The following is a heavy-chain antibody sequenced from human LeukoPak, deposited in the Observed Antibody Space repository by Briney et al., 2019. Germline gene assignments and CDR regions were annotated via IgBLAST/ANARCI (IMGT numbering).Heavy chain of an antibody. CDR2: FDPEDGET. CDR3: ATSDCSSTSCYGVSYYYYGLDV. Sequence: ASVKVSCKVSGHTLTELSMHWVRQAPGKGLEWRGGFDPEDGETIYAQKFQGRVTMTEDTSTDTAYMELSSLRSEDTAVYYCATSDCSSTSCYGVSYYYYGLDVWGQGTTVTVSS. CDR1: GHTLTELS. J-gene: IGHJ6*02. D-gene: IGHD2-2*01. V-gene: IGHV1-24*01.